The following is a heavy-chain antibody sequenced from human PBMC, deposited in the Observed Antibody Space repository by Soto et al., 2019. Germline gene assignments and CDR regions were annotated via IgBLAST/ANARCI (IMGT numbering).Heavy chain of an antibody. D-gene: IGHD5-12*01. V-gene: IGHV4-4*02. CDR2: IYHSGST. J-gene: IGHJ5*02. Sequence: QVQLQESGPGLVKPSGTLSLTCAVSGGSISSSNWWSWVRQPPGKGLEWIGEIYHSGSTNYNPSLKSRVTISVDKSKNQFSLKLSSVTAADTAVYYCARRSNPPTMRVREWLRFGWFDPWGQGTLVTVSS. CDR1: GGSISSSNW. CDR3: ARRSNPPTMRVREWLRFGWFDP.